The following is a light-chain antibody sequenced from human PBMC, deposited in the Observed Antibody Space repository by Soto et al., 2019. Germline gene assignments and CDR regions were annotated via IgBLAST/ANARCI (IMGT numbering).Light chain of an antibody. J-gene: IGKJ1*01. CDR3: HQYHSTPWT. Sequence: DIVMTQSPDSLAVSLGERATINCKSSLSLLSSFNNKNCLGWYQQKPGQPPKLLIYWASTRESGVPDRFTGSGSGTDFSLTISGLQAEDVAVYFCHQYHSTPWTFGQGTKVEVK. V-gene: IGKV4-1*01. CDR1: LSLLSSFNNKNC. CDR2: WAS.